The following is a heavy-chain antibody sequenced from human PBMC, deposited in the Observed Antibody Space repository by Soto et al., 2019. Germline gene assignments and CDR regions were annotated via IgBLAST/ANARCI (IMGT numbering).Heavy chain of an antibody. D-gene: IGHD3-22*01. J-gene: IGHJ5*02. V-gene: IGHV1-18*04. CDR3: ATYYYDSSGYLGSGWFDP. Sequence: SVKVSCKASGYTFTSYGISWVRQAPGQGLEWMGWISAYNGNTNYAQKLQGRVTMTTDTSTSTAYMELRSLRSDDTAVYYCATYYYDSSGYLGSGWFDPWGQGTLVTVSA. CDR2: ISAYNGNT. CDR1: GYTFTSYG.